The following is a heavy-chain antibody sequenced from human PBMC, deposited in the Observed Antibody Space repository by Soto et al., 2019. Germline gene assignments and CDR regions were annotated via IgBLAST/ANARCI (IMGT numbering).Heavy chain of an antibody. J-gene: IGHJ4*02. D-gene: IGHD3-22*01. Sequence: GGSLRLSCAASGFTFGSYAMHWVRQAPGKGLEWVAVISYDGSNKYYADSVKGRFTISRDNSKNTLYLQMNSLRAEDTAVYYCARGYYDSSGSRFDYRGQGTLVTV. CDR1: GFTFGSYA. CDR3: ARGYYDSSGSRFDY. V-gene: IGHV3-30-3*01. CDR2: ISYDGSNK.